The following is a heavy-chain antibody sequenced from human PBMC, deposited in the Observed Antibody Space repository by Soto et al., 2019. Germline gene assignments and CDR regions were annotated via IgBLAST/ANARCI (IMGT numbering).Heavy chain of an antibody. V-gene: IGHV3-66*01. CDR2: IYSGGST. CDR1: GFTVSSNY. Sequence: EVQLVESGGGLVEPGGSLRLSCAASGFTVSSNYMSWVRQAPGKGLEWVSVIYSGGSTYYADSVKGRFTISRDNSKNTLYLQMNSLRAEDTAVYYCATVRVVATIAVYWYFDLWGRGTLVTVSS. J-gene: IGHJ2*01. D-gene: IGHD5-12*01. CDR3: ATVRVVATIAVYWYFDL.